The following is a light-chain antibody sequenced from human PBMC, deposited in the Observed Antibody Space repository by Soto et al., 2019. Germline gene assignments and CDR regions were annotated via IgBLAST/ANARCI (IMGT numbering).Light chain of an antibody. CDR1: QSLVLSDGNTY. J-gene: IGKJ3*01. Sequence: DIVMTQTPLSSPVTLGQPASISCRSSQSLVLSDGNTYLSWLQQRPGQPPRLLIYKTSIRFSGVPDRFSGSGAGTDFTLSISRVEAEDVGIYYCMQASQFPFTFGPGTTVDIK. V-gene: IGKV2-24*01. CDR2: KTS. CDR3: MQASQFPFT.